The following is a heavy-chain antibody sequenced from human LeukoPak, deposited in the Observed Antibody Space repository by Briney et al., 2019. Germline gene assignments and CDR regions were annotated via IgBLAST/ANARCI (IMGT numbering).Heavy chain of an antibody. J-gene: IGHJ4*02. CDR3: AKDSHHDSTSPFDY. CDR1: GFTFSDYY. D-gene: IGHD3-22*01. V-gene: IGHV3-11*01. CDR2: ISSSGSTI. Sequence: GGSLRLSCAASGFTFSDYYMSWIRQAPGKGLEWVSYISSSGSTIYYADSVKGRFTISRDNSKNTIYLQMNSLRAEDTAVYYCAKDSHHDSTSPFDYWGQGTLVTVSS.